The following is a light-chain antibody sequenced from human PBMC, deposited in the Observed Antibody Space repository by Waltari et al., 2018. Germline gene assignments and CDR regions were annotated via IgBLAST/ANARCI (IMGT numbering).Light chain of an antibody. Sequence: SYDLTQPLSVSVSPGQTASITCSGEDLGNKYVSWYQQRPDHHPVLVIYKDSSRPSGIPERFSGSRSGNTATLTISGTQAVDEADYFCQAWDSTTYVIFGGGTTLTVL. CDR3: QAWDSTTYVI. CDR2: KDS. V-gene: IGLV3-1*01. CDR1: DLGNKY. J-gene: IGLJ2*01.